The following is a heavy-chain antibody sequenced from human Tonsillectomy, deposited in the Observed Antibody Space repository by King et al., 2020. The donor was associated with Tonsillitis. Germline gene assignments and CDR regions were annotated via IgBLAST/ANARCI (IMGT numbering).Heavy chain of an antibody. CDR2: IDPDGWTT. V-gene: IGHV3-74*02. Sequence: VQLVESGGGLVQPGGSLRLSCAASGFTFSSNWMHWVRQGPGRGLVWVARIDPDGWTTTYADFVKGRFTISRDNADNTLYLQMNSLRAEDTAVYYCTRGVTVAGTGPNFGGWGQGTLVTVSS. CDR1: GFTFSSNW. CDR3: TRGVTVAGTGPNFGG. D-gene: IGHD6-19*01. J-gene: IGHJ4*02.